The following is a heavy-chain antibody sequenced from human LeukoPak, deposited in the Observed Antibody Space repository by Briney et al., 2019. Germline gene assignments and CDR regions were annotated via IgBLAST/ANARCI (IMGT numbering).Heavy chain of an antibody. D-gene: IGHD3-3*01. V-gene: IGHV4-4*08. J-gene: IGHJ4*02. Sequence: SETLSLTCAVYGGSFSGYYWSWIRQPPGKGLEWIGRIYTSGSTNYNPSLKSRVTISVDTSKNQFSLKLSSVTAADTAVYYCARDPSGYPPYFDYWGQGTLVTVSS. CDR1: GGSFSGYY. CDR3: ARDPSGYPPYFDY. CDR2: IYTSGST.